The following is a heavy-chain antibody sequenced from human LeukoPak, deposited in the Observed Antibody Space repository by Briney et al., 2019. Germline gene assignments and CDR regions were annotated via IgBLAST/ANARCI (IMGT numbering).Heavy chain of an antibody. D-gene: IGHD6-19*01. Sequence: PSETLSLTCTVSGGSISSYFWSWIRQPAGKGLEWIGRIYTIGSTNYNPSLKSRVTMSVDTSKNQFSLKLSSATAADTAVYYCARSGYSSGWYYFDYWGQGTLVTVSS. CDR1: GGSISSYF. CDR2: IYTIGST. J-gene: IGHJ4*02. CDR3: ARSGYSSGWYYFDY. V-gene: IGHV4-4*07.